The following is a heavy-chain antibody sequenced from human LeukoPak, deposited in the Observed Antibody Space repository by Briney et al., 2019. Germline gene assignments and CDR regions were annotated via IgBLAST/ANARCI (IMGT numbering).Heavy chain of an antibody. CDR2: ISYDGSNK. CDR1: GFTFSSYG. J-gene: IGHJ4*02. D-gene: IGHD5-18*01. Sequence: AGGSLRLSCAASGFTFSSYGMHWVRQAPSKGLEWVAVISYDGSNKYYADSVKGRFTISRDNSKNTLYLQMNSLRAEDTAVYYCAKIGRAMAHFDYWGQGTLVTVSS. CDR3: AKIGRAMAHFDY. V-gene: IGHV3-30*18.